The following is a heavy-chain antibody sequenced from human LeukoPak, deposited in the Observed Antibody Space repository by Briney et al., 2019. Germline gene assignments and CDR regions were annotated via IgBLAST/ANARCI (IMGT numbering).Heavy chain of an antibody. J-gene: IGHJ4*02. CDR3: TRLLKYSGSYYCDY. Sequence: SETLSLTCTVSGGSISSNRHYWGWIRQPPGKGLEWIGNIYYGGSTYYNPSLKSRVTISVDTSKNQFSLNLSSVTAADTAVYYCTRLLKYSGSYYCDYWGQGSLVTVSS. CDR1: GGSISSNRHY. V-gene: IGHV4-39*01. D-gene: IGHD1-26*01. CDR2: IYYGGST.